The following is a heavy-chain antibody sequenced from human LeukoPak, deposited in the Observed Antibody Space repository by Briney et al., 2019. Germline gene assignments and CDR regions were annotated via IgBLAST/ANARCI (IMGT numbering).Heavy chain of an antibody. J-gene: IGHJ4*02. CDR1: GYSISSGYY. Sequence: SETLSLTCTVSGYSISSGYYWGWIRQPPGKGLQWIGSIHHSGSTYYNPSLKSRVTISVDTSKNQFSLKLSSVTAADTAVYYCARTSSSGLVGGYCFDYWGQGTLVTVSS. CDR3: ARTSSSGLVGGYCFDY. D-gene: IGHD6-19*01. CDR2: IHHSGST. V-gene: IGHV4-38-2*02.